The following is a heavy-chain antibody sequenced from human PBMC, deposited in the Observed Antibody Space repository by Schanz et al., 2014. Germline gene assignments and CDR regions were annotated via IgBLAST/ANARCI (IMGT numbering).Heavy chain of an antibody. CDR2: LTEGGGGT. CDR3: ARASDSSWYMDV. CDR1: GFNFNTYA. V-gene: IGHV3-23*01. D-gene: IGHD2-21*02. Sequence: EVHLLESGGGLAQPGGSLRLACAASGFNFNTYAMSWVRQAPGKGLEWVSGLTEGGGGTYYTDAVKGRFSISRDNAKNSLYLQMNSLRADDTAVYYCARASDSSWYMDVWGKGTTVTVSS. J-gene: IGHJ6*03.